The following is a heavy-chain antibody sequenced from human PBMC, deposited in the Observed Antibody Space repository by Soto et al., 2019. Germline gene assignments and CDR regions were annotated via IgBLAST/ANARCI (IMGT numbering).Heavy chain of an antibody. CDR2: MCYSGST. Sequence: SETLSLTCTVSGGSVTGGGFCWSWIRQHPGEGLEFIGYMCYSGSTNYNPSLKSRVAISIDTSKNQFSLTLTFVTAADTAVYYCASRDYGYTFNIWGQGTMVTVSS. J-gene: IGHJ3*02. V-gene: IGHV4-31*03. D-gene: IGHD4-17*01. CDR3: ASRDYGYTFNI. CDR1: GGSVTGGGFC.